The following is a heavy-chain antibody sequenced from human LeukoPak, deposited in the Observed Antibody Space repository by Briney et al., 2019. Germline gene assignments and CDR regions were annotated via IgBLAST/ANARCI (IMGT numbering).Heavy chain of an antibody. Sequence: SVKVSCKASGGTFNSYGISWVRQAPGQGLEWMGRITPLLNIANYAQKFQGRVTITADKSTSTAYMEVSSLRSEDTAVYSCAREVFTRWGAAVYFDYWGQGTLVTVSS. D-gene: IGHD1-26*01. CDR1: GGTFNSYG. CDR3: AREVFTRWGAAVYFDY. J-gene: IGHJ4*02. V-gene: IGHV1-69*10. CDR2: ITPLLNIA.